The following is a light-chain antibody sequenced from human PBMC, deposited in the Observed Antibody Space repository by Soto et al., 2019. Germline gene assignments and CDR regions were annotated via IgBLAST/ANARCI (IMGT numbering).Light chain of an antibody. V-gene: IGKV3-11*01. CDR1: QSVSSY. Sequence: EIVLTQFPATLSLSPGDGATLSCRASQSVSSYLAWYQQKRGQAPRLLIYDSSNRATGIPARLSGSGSGTDFSLIISSLETEDFAVYYCQQRSNWPLTFGGGTKVEIK. CDR2: DSS. J-gene: IGKJ4*01. CDR3: QQRSNWPLT.